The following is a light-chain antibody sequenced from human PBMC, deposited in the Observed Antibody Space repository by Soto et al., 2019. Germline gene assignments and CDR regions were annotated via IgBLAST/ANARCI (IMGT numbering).Light chain of an antibody. V-gene: IGLV2-14*01. CDR3: SSYTSITALV. CDR1: NSDVGGYNS. Sequence: QSALTQPASVSGSPGQSITISCTGTNSDVGGYNSVSWYQQHPGKVPKIMIYDVNIRPSGVPDRFSGSKSGNTASLTISRLQAEDEADYYCSSYTSITALVFGAGTKLTVL. J-gene: IGLJ1*01. CDR2: DVN.